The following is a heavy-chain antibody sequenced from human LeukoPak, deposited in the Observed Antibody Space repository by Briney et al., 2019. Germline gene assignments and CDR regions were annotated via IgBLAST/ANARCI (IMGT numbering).Heavy chain of an antibody. Sequence: ASVKVSCKASGYTFTSYYMHWVRQAPGQGLEWMGIINPSGGSTSYAQKFQGRVTMTRDTSTSTVYMELSSLGSEDTAVYYCARVGYDFWSGYQLIFDYWGQGTLVTVSS. CDR3: ARVGYDFWSGYQLIFDY. J-gene: IGHJ4*02. D-gene: IGHD3-3*01. V-gene: IGHV1-46*01. CDR2: INPSGGST. CDR1: GYTFTSYY.